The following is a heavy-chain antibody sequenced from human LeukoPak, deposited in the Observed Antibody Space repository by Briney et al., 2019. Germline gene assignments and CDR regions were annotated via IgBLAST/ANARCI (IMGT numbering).Heavy chain of an antibody. Sequence: SETLSLTCTVSGGSVSSGTYYWSWIRQPPGKGLEWIGYIYYSGSTNYNPPLKSRVTISIDTSKNQFSLKLSSVTAADTAVYYCARDSDNWFDPWGQGTLVTVSS. CDR3: ARDSDNWFDP. CDR2: IYYSGST. J-gene: IGHJ5*02. V-gene: IGHV4-61*01. CDR1: GGSVSSGTYY.